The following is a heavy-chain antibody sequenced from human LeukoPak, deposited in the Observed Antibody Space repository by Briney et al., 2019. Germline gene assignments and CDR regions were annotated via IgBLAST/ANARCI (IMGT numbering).Heavy chain of an antibody. CDR2: ISWNSGSI. D-gene: IGHD2-2*01. Sequence: LSGGSLRLSCAASGFTFDDYAMHWVRQAPGKGLGWVSGISWNSGSIDYADSVKGRFIISRDNAKNSLYLQMGSLSTEDTAFYYCAKEMDLSRYCSSTSCHPFDFWGQGTLVTVSS. V-gene: IGHV3-9*01. CDR1: GFTFDDYA. CDR3: AKEMDLSRYCSSTSCHPFDF. J-gene: IGHJ4*02.